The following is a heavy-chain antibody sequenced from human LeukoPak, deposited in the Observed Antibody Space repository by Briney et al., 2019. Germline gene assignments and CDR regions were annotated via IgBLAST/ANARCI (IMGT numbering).Heavy chain of an antibody. CDR3: AYSRSSLAAGY. V-gene: IGHV3-7*03. J-gene: IGHJ4*02. D-gene: IGHD2-15*01. Sequence: GGSLRLSCAGSGFTFSSHWIGWVRQAPGKGLEWVAHINQDGSQKYYVDSVEGRFAISRDNAKKSLYLQMSSLRAEDTAVYYCAYSRSSLAAGYWGQGTPVTVSS. CDR1: GFTFSSHW. CDR2: INQDGSQK.